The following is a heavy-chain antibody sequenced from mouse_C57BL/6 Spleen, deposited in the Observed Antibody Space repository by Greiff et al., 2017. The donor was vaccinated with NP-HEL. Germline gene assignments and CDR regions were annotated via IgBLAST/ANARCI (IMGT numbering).Heavy chain of an antibody. D-gene: IGHD1-1*01. V-gene: IGHV5-16*01. CDR3: ARERGLYYGSRYFDY. CDR1: GFTFSDYY. CDR2: INYDGSST. J-gene: IGHJ2*01. Sequence: EVHLVESEGGLVQPGSSMKLSCTASGFTFSDYYMAWVRQVPEKGLEWVANINYDGSSTYYLDSLKSRFIISRDNAKNILYLQMSSLKSEDTATYYCARERGLYYGSRYFDYWGQGTTLTVSS.